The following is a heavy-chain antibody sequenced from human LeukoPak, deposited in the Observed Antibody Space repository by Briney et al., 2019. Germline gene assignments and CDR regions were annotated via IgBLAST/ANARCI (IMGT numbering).Heavy chain of an antibody. J-gene: IGHJ4*02. CDR2: INHSGST. CDR1: GGSLSGYY. Sequence: KASETLCLTCAVYGGSLSGYYWSWIRQPPGKGLEWIGEINHSGSTNYNPSLKSRVTISVDTSKNQFSLKLSSVTAADTAVYYCARGANYYDSSGYYYYWGQGTLVTVSS. V-gene: IGHV4-34*01. D-gene: IGHD3-22*01. CDR3: ARGANYYDSSGYYYY.